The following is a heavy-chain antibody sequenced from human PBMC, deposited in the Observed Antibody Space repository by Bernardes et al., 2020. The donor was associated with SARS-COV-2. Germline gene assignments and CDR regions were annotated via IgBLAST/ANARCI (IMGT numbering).Heavy chain of an antibody. D-gene: IGHD3-22*01. CDR3: ARQFTFTMIVVVITTHFDD. J-gene: IGHJ4*02. CDR2: IYYSGIT. V-gene: IGHV4-39*01. CDR1: GCSISSISYY. Sequence: SETLSLTCTVSGCSISSISYYWGWIRQPPGKGLEWIGSIYYSGITYYNPSLKSRVTISVDTSKNQFSLKLSSVTAADTAVYYCARQFTFTMIVVVITTHFDDWGQGTLVTVSS.